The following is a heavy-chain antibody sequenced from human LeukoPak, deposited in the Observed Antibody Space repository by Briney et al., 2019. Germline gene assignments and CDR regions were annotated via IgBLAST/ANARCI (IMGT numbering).Heavy chain of an antibody. CDR3: ARDVPRVTMIVTYDMDV. J-gene: IGHJ6*02. Sequence: ASVKVSCKASGGTFSSYAISWVRQAPGQGLEWMGRIIPILGIANYAQKFQGRVTITADKSTSTAYMELSSLRSEDTAVYYCARDVPRVTMIVTYDMDVWGQGTTVTVSS. D-gene: IGHD3-22*01. CDR1: GGTFSSYA. CDR2: IIPILGIA. V-gene: IGHV1-69*04.